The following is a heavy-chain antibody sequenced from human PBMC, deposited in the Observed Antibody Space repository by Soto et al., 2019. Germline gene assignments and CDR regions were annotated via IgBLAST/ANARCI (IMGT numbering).Heavy chain of an antibody. CDR1: GFTFSSFA. CDR2: ISGSGGST. CDR3: ASPYSSSGGWFDP. J-gene: IGHJ5*02. D-gene: IGHD6-13*01. Sequence: EMQLLESGGGLVQPGGSLRLSCAASGFTFSSFAMSWVRQAPGKGLDWVSAISGSGGSTYSADSVKGRFTISRDNSKNTLFLQMNSLRVEDTAVYFCASPYSSSGGWFDPWGQGTLVTVSS. V-gene: IGHV3-23*01.